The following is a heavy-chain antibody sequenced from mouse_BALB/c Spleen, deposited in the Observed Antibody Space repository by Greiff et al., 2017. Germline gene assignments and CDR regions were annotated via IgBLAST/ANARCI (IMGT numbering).Heavy chain of an antibody. Sequence: VQLQQSGAELVRPGVSVKISCKGSGYTFTDYAMHWVKQSHAKSLEWIGVISTYYGDASYNQKFKGKATMTVDKSSSTAYMELARLTSEDSAIYYCAREGYDGDYFDYWGQGTTLTVSS. V-gene: IGHV1S137*01. CDR1: GYTFTDYA. CDR3: AREGYDGDYFDY. J-gene: IGHJ2*01. D-gene: IGHD2-14*01. CDR2: ISTYYGDA.